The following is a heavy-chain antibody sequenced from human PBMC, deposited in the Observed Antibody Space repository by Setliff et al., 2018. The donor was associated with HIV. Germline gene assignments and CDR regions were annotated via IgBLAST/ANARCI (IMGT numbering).Heavy chain of an antibody. CDR3: ARFYDYYGHRLDY. V-gene: IGHV4-39*01. D-gene: IGHD3-16*01. Sequence: ETLSLTCTVSGGSIRSSSYYWGWIRQAPGKGLEWIGSIYYSGSTYYNPSLKSRVTIFIDTSKNQFSLRLSSVTAADTAVYYCARFYDYYGHRLDYWGQGTQDTVSS. CDR2: IYYSGST. J-gene: IGHJ4*02. CDR1: GGSIRSSSYY.